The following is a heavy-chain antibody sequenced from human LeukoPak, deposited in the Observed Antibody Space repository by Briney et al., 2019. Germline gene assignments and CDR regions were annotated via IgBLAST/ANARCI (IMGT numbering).Heavy chain of an antibody. D-gene: IGHD6-19*01. V-gene: IGHV1-18*01. CDR3: AIAVAGYYFDY. Sequence: ASVKVSCKASGYTFTSHGISWVRQAPGQGLEWMGWISAYNGNTNYAQKLQGRVTMTTDTSTSTAYMELRSLRSDDTAVYYCAIAVAGYYFDYWGQGTLVTVSS. J-gene: IGHJ4*02. CDR2: ISAYNGNT. CDR1: GYTFTSHG.